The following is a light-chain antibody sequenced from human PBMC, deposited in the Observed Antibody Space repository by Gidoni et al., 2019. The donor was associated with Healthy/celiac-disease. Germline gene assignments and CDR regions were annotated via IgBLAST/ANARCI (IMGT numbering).Light chain of an antibody. CDR3: SSYTSSSTDV. V-gene: IGLV2-14*01. CDR1: SSDVGGYNY. J-gene: IGLJ1*01. Sequence: HSALPPPASVSGSPGQSINISCTGTSSDVGGYNYVSWYQQHPGKAPKLMIYDVSNRPSGVSNRFSGSKSGNTASLTISGLQAEDEADYYCSSYTSSSTDVFGTGTKVTVL. CDR2: DVS.